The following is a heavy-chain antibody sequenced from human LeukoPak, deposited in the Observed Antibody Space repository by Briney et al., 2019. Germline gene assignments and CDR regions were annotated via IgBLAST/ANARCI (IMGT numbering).Heavy chain of an antibody. D-gene: IGHD2-21*01. V-gene: IGHV4-59*08. CDR3: ARLRGPRWCDY. CDR2: IHYSGST. CDR1: GDSIISYS. Sequence: SGTLSLTCTVSGDSIISYSWSWIRQPPGEGLEWIGYIHYSGSTNYNPSLKSRVTISVDTSKNQFSLNLSSVPAAHTAVCSCARLRGPRWCDYWGQGTLVTVSS. J-gene: IGHJ4*02.